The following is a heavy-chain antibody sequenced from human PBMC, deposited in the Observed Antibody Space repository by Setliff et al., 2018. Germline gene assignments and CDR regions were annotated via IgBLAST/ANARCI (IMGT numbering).Heavy chain of an antibody. V-gene: IGHV4-39*01. J-gene: IGHJ4*02. Sequence: PSETLSLTCSVSDDSIYGDYYFWGWIRQPPGKGLEWIGTISSSGTSKYNSSLGGRATLSIDVPERQFALRLSSVTDADTAVYFCAREGRWDYSYPIYWGQG. CDR1: DDSIYGDYYF. CDR3: AREGRWDYSYPIY. CDR2: ISSSGTS. D-gene: IGHD4-4*01.